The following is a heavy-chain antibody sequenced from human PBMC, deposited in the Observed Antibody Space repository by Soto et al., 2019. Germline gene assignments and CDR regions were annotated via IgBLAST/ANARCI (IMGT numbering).Heavy chain of an antibody. CDR3: AKERATTTAFDY. D-gene: IGHD4-17*01. CDR2: ITDNGGST. CDR1: GCTFSRDG. Sequence: GRLRRSCAASGCTFSRDGMSWVRQAPGKGLEWVSLITDNGGSTYYADSVKVRFTISRDNTKNTLFLQMNSLRAEDTAVYYCAKERATTTAFDYWGQGALVTVYS. J-gene: IGHJ4*02. V-gene: IGHV3-23*01.